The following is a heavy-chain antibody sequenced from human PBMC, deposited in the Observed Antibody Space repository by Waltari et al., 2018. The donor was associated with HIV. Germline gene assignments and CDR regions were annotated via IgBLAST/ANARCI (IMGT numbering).Heavy chain of an antibody. J-gene: IGHJ5*02. CDR3: AREKSRASKWYGIFYYDA. CDR2: INHSGKT. Sequence: QVQLQQWGAGLLKPSETLSLTCAVSGGTFSGYFRTWLRQAPGKGLEWIGQINHSGKTNYNPSLKSRLTLSVDTSKNQVSLRMKSVTGADTAIYYCAREKSRASKWYGIFYYDAWGQGTLVSVPS. V-gene: IGHV4-34*02. D-gene: IGHD2-15*01. CDR1: GGTFSGYF.